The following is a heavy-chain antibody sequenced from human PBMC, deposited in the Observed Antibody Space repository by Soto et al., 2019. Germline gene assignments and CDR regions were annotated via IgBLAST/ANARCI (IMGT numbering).Heavy chain of an antibody. Sequence: QVQLVQSGAAVKKPGASVKVSCKASGYTFSRYGMNWVHQAPGQTLECLGWINAGNGNTKYSQKFQGRVTISRDTSASTVYLELSSLRYEDTAVYYCARVDDGYDQSGMDVWGQGTTVTVSS. CDR3: ARVDDGYDQSGMDV. D-gene: IGHD5-12*01. CDR1: GYTFSRYG. V-gene: IGHV1-3*01. J-gene: IGHJ6*02. CDR2: INAGNGNT.